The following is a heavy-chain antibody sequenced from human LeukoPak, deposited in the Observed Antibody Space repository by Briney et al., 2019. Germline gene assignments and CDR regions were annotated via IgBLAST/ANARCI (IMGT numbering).Heavy chain of an antibody. CDR2: ISGSGGST. CDR1: GFTFSSYA. D-gene: IGHD6-13*01. V-gene: IGHV3-23*01. Sequence: GGSLRLSCAASGFTFSSYAMSWVRQAPGKGLEWVSAISGSGGSTYYADSVKGRFTISRDDSKNTLYLQMNSLRAEDTAVYYCAKDRPSSSWYLNWFDPWGQGTLVTVSS. CDR3: AKDRPSSSWYLNWFDP. J-gene: IGHJ5*02.